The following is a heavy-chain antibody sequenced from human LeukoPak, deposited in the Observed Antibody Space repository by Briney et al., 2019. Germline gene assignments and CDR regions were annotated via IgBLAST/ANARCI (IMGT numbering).Heavy chain of an antibody. D-gene: IGHD6-19*01. J-gene: IGHJ6*02. CDR1: GFTFSSYE. CDR3: ARVWAVAGPFGMDV. V-gene: IGHV3-48*03. Sequence: GGSLRLSCAASGFTFSSYEMNWVRQAPGQVLEWVSYISSSGSTIYYADSVKGRFTISRDNAKNSLYLQMNSLRAEDTAVYYCARVWAVAGPFGMDVWGQGTTVTVCS. CDR2: ISSSGSTI.